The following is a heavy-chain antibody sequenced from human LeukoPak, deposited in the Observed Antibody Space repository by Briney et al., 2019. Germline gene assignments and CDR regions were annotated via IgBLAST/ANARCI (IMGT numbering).Heavy chain of an antibody. CDR2: LSRNGDT. Sequence: PSETLSLPCIVSGPPKTYKPGSWMPQPAGKAREWIGRLSRNGDTADSPALQSRVTISSDRSRNQFALRLTSVTAADTAVYYCARDLEDSTGYYLAAFDFWGQGTMVAVSS. D-gene: IGHD3-22*01. CDR3: ARDLEDSTGYYLAAFDF. CDR1: GPPKTYKP. V-gene: IGHV4-4*07. J-gene: IGHJ3*01.